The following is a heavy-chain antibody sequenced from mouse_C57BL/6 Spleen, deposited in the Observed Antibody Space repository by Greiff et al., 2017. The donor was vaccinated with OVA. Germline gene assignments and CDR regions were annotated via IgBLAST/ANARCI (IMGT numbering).Heavy chain of an antibody. CDR2: IDPSDSYT. CDR3: ASGGLVTMDY. CDR1: GYTFTSYW. J-gene: IGHJ4*01. Sequence: QVQLQQPGAELVMPGASVKLSCKASGYTFTSYWMHWVKQRPGQGLEWIGEIDPSDSYTNYNQKFKGKSTLTVDKSSSTAYMQLSSLTSEDSAVYYCASGGLVTMDYWGQGTSVTVSS. D-gene: IGHD2-4*01. V-gene: IGHV1-69*01.